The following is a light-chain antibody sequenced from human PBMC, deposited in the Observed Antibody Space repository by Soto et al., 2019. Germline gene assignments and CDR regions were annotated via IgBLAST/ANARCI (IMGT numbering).Light chain of an antibody. V-gene: IGKV1-5*03. CDR1: QTISSW. Sequence: DLQMTQSLSILSGCVGDRVSITLRASQTISSWLAWYKQKPGKAPKLLIYKASTLQIGVPYRFSGSGSGKEFTLTVSSMQHSDFENYYCQQYNTYPLTFGGGTTVDIK. CDR2: KAS. J-gene: IGKJ4*01. CDR3: QQYNTYPLT.